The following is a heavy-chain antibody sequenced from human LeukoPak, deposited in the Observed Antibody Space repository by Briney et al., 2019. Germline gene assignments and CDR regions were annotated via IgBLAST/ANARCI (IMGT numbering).Heavy chain of an antibody. CDR2: INHSGST. CDR1: GGSFSGYY. V-gene: IGHV4-34*01. D-gene: IGHD5-24*01. Sequence: PSETLSLTCAVYGGSFSGYYWSWIRQPPGKGLEWIVDINHSGSTNYNPSLKSRVTISVDTSKNQFSLKLSSVTAADTAVYYCARRWLQFRGLAPFDYWGQGTLVTVSS. J-gene: IGHJ4*02. CDR3: ARRWLQFRGLAPFDY.